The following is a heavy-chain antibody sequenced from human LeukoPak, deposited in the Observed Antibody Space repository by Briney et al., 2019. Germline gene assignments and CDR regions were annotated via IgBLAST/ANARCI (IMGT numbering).Heavy chain of an antibody. CDR2: IIPIFSTA. D-gene: IGHD2-21*01. CDR1: GGTFSSYA. V-gene: IGHV1-69*13. J-gene: IGHJ5*02. CDR3: ARGQGSRYLDNWFDP. Sequence: ASVKVSCKASGGTFSSYAISWVRQAPGQGLEWMGGIIPIFSTANYAQKFQGRVTITADESTSTAYMELSSLRSEDTAVYYCARGQGSRYLDNWFDPWGQGTLVTVSS.